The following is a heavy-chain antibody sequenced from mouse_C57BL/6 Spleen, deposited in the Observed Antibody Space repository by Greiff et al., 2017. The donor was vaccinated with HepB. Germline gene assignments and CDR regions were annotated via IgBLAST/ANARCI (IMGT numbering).Heavy chain of an antibody. CDR2: ISSGSSTI. CDR3: AKDYEYGYYFDY. J-gene: IGHJ2*01. CDR1: GFTFSDYG. Sequence: EVKLMESGGGLVKPGGSLKLSCAASGFTFSDYGMHWVRQAPEKGLEWVAYISSGSSTIYYADTVKGRFTISRDNAKNTLFLQMTRLRSEDTAMYYCAKDYEYGYYFDYWGQGTTLTVSS. V-gene: IGHV5-17*01. D-gene: IGHD2-4*01.